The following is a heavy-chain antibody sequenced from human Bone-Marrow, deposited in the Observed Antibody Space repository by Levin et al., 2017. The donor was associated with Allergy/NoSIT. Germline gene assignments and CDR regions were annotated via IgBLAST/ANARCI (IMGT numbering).Heavy chain of an antibody. CDR3: ARASGNYRHDFDS. CDR2: VGYDGDTE. Sequence: GESLKISCVGSELTFDNHGIHWVRQAPGKGLEWVSVVGYDGDTEHYADSVKGRFTVSRDNSKNTVYLQMSSLRPEDTALYYCARASGNYRHDFDSWGRGIVVTVSS. J-gene: IGHJ4*02. V-gene: IGHV3-30*03. CDR1: ELTFDNHG. D-gene: IGHD1-7*01.